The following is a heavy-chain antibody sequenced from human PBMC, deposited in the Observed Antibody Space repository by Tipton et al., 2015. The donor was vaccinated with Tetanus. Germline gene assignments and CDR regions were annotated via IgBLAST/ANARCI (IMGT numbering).Heavy chain of an antibody. J-gene: IGHJ2*01. Sequence: TLSLTCSVSGDSISSFYWSWIRQPAGKGLEWIGYISDGGQSYYSPSLERRATISRDMSNNHFSLELTSVTAADTAVYYCVRAKLRRGFSGYLYYDLWGRGTLVTVSS. CDR3: VRAKLRRGFSGYLYYDL. D-gene: IGHD5-12*01. CDR2: ISDGGQS. V-gene: IGHV4-59*12. CDR1: GDSISSFY.